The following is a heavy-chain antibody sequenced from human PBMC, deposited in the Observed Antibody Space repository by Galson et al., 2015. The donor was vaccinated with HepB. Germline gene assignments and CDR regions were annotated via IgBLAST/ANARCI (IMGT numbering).Heavy chain of an antibody. CDR3: ARRYGIAATFNWFDP. Sequence: SVKVSCKASGYTFTSYAMHWVRQAPGQRLEWMGWINAGNGNTKYSQKFQGRVTITRDTSASTAYMELSSLRSEDTAVYYCARRYGIAATFNWFDPWGQGTLVTVSS. CDR2: INAGNGNT. J-gene: IGHJ5*02. V-gene: IGHV1-3*01. D-gene: IGHD6-13*01. CDR1: GYTFTSYA.